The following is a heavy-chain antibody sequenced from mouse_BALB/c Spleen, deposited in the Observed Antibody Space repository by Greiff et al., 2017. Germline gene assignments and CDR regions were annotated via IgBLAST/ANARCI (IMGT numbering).Heavy chain of an antibody. Sequence: VQLQQSGAELVKPGASVKLSCTASGFNIKDTYMHWVKQRPEQGLEWIGRIDPANGNTKYDPKFQGKATITADTSSNTAYLQLSSLTSEDTAVYYCARPRRESWFAYWGQGTLVTVSA. CDR1: GFNIKDTY. CDR2: IDPANGNT. CDR3: ARPRRESWFAY. V-gene: IGHV14-3*02. D-gene: IGHD6-1*01. J-gene: IGHJ3*01.